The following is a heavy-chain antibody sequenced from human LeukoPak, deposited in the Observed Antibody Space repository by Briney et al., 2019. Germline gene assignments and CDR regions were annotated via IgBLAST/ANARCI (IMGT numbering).Heavy chain of an antibody. CDR2: ISSSSSYI. CDR3: ARVLVVIPPDDAFDI. V-gene: IGHV3-21*01. Sequence: NTGGSLRLSCAASGLTFSSYSMNWVRQAPGKGLEWVSSISSSSSYIYYADSVKGRFTISRDNAKNSLYLQMNSLRAEDTAVYYCARVLVVIPPDDAFDIWGQGTMVTVSS. D-gene: IGHD3-22*01. J-gene: IGHJ3*02. CDR1: GLTFSSYS.